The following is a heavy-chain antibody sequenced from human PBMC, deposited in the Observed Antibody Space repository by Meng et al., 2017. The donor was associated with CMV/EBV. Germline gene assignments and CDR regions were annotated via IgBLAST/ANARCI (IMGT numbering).Heavy chain of an antibody. V-gene: IGHV3-21*01. CDR1: SSYS. J-gene: IGHJ5*02. CDR2: ISSSSSYI. Sequence: SSYSMNGVRQAPGKGLEWVSSISSSSSYIYYADSVKGRFTISRDNAKNSLYLQMNSLRAEDTAVYYCARDGYYDFWSGYYAKNWFDPWGQGTLVTVSS. CDR3: ARDGYYDFWSGYYAKNWFDP. D-gene: IGHD3-3*01.